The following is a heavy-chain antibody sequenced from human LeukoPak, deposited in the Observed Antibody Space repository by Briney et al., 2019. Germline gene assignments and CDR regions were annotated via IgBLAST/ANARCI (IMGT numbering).Heavy chain of an antibody. J-gene: IGHJ4*02. CDR1: GGSFSGYY. V-gene: IGHV4-34*01. D-gene: IGHD6-19*01. CDR3: ARGRRGEQWLSLTFDY. CDR2: INHSGST. Sequence: SETLSLTCAVYGGSFSGYYWSWIRQPPGKGLEWIAEINHSGSTNYNPSLKSRATISVDTSKNQFSLKLSSVTAADTAVYYCARGRRGEQWLSLTFDYWGQGTLVTVPS.